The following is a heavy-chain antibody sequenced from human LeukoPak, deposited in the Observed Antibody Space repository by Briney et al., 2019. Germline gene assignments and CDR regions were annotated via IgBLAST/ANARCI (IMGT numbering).Heavy chain of an antibody. Sequence: SETLSLTCTVSGGSISSYHWSWIRQPPGKGLEWIGYIYYSGSTNYNPSLKSRVTISVDTSKNQFSLKLSSVTAADTAVYYCARDKDGAGNWFDPWGQGTLVTVSS. J-gene: IGHJ5*02. CDR3: ARDKDGAGNWFDP. V-gene: IGHV4-59*01. CDR2: IYYSGST. D-gene: IGHD1-26*01. CDR1: GGSISSYH.